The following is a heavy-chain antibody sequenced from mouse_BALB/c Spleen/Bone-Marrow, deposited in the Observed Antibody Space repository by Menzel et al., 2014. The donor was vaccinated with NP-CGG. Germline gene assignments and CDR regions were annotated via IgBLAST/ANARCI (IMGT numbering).Heavy chain of an antibody. Sequence: VKLMESGAELVKPGASVKMSCKAFGYTFTTYPIEWMKQNHGKSLEWIGNFHPYNDDTKYNEKFKGKAELTVEKSSSTVYLELSRLTSDDSAVYYCARGYGNWYFDVWGAGTTVTVSS. V-gene: IGHV1-47*01. CDR1: GYTFTTYP. J-gene: IGHJ1*01. CDR3: ARGYGNWYFDV. D-gene: IGHD2-10*02. CDR2: FHPYNDDT.